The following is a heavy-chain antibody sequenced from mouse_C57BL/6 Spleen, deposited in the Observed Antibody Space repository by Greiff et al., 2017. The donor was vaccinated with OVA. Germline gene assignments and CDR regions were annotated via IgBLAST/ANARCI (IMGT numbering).Heavy chain of an antibody. CDR3: ARSDGSSWAWFAY. CDR2: INPNYGTT. J-gene: IGHJ3*01. V-gene: IGHV1-39*01. CDR1: GYSFTDYN. D-gene: IGHD1-1*01. Sequence: EVQLQESGPELVKPGASVKISCKASGYSFTDYNMNWVKQSNGKSLEWIGVINPNYGTTSYNQKFKGKAKLTVDQSSSTAYMQLNSLTSEDSAVYCCARSDGSSWAWFAYWGQGTLVTVSA.